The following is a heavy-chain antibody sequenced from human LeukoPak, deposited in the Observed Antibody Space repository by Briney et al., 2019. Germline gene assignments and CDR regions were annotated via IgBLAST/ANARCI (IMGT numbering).Heavy chain of an antibody. CDR3: ARDPYSSGRNYFDY. CDR2: ISWNSGSI. V-gene: IGHV3-9*01. J-gene: IGHJ4*02. Sequence: GGSLRLSCAASGFTFDDYAMHWVRQAPGKGLEWVSGISWNSGSIDYADSVKGRFTISRDNAKNTLYLQMNSLRAEDTAVYYCARDPYSSGRNYFDYWGQGTLVTVSS. D-gene: IGHD6-19*01. CDR1: GFTFDDYA.